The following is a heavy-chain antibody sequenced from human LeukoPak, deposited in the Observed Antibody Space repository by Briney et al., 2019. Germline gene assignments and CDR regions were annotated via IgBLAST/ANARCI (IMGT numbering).Heavy chain of an antibody. CDR3: ARDSGASGRYAFDI. CDR2: ISSSGSTI. D-gene: IGHD3-10*01. Sequence: GGSLRLSCAASGFTFSSHSMNWVRQAPGKGLEWVSYISSSGSTIYYADSVKGRFSISRDNAKNSLHLQMNSLRAEDTALYYCARDSGASGRYAFDIWGQGTMVTVSS. V-gene: IGHV3-48*01. CDR1: GFTFSSHS. J-gene: IGHJ3*02.